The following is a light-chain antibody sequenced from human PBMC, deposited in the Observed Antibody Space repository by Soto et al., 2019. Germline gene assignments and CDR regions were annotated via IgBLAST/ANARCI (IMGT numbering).Light chain of an antibody. V-gene: IGKV4-1*01. CDR2: WAS. CDR1: RSVLYSSNNKNY. CDR3: QQYYSTPFT. J-gene: IGKJ3*01. Sequence: DIVMTQSPDSLAVSLGERATINCKSSRSVLYSSNNKNYLAWYQQKPGQPPKLLIYWASTRESGVPDRFSGSGSGTDFTLTINSLQVEDVAVYYCQQYYSTPFTFVPGTKVDI.